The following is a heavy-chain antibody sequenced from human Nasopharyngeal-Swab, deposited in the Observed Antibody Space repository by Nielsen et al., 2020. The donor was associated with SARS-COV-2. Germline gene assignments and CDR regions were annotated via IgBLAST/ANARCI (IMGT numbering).Heavy chain of an antibody. Sequence: WIRQPPGKGLEWIEYIYYSGSTNYNPSLKSRVTISVDTSKNQFSLKLSSVTAADTAVYYCAKGYSSGWWGGATADWFDPWGQGTLVTVSS. V-gene: IGHV4-61*06. CDR2: IYYSGST. J-gene: IGHJ5*02. CDR3: AKGYSSGWWGGATADWFDP. D-gene: IGHD6-19*01.